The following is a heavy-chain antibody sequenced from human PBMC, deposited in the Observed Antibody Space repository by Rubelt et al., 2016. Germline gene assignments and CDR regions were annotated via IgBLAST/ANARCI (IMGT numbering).Heavy chain of an antibody. CDR2: ISAYNGNT. V-gene: IGHV1-18*01. CDR3: ARGGYYDSSGYYFRFPHFDY. D-gene: IGHD3-22*01. J-gene: IGHJ4*02. CDR1: SYG. Sequence: SYGISWVRQAPGQGLERMGWISAYNGNTNYAQKLQGRVTMTTDTSTSTAYMELRSLRSDDTAVYYCARGGYYDSSGYYFRFPHFDYWGQGTLVTVSS.